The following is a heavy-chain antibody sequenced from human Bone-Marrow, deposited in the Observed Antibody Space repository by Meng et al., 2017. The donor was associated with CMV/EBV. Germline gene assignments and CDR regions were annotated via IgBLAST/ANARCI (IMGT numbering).Heavy chain of an antibody. CDR1: GYTFTGYY. J-gene: IGHJ5*02. CDR2: INPNSGGT. Sequence: ASVKVSCKASGYTFTGYYIHWVRQAPGQGLEWMGWINPNSGGTNYAEKFQGRVTMTRDTSISTAYMELSSLRSEDTAVYYCARGGYQLLSIASSGFDPWGQGTLVTVSS. D-gene: IGHD2-2*01. V-gene: IGHV1-2*02. CDR3: ARGGYQLLSIASSGFDP.